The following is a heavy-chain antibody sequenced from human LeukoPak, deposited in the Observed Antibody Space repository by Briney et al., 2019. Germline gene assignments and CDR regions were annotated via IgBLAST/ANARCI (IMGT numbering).Heavy chain of an antibody. Sequence: SVKVSCKASGDTFSSYAISWVRQAPGQGLEWMGGIIPIFGTANYAQKFQERVTITRDMSTSTAYMELSSLRSEDTAVYYCTSDPTFYSGRYCFDYWGQGTLVTVSS. J-gene: IGHJ4*02. D-gene: IGHD1-26*01. CDR3: TSDPTFYSGRYCFDY. CDR2: IIPIFGTA. V-gene: IGHV1-69*05. CDR1: GDTFSSYA.